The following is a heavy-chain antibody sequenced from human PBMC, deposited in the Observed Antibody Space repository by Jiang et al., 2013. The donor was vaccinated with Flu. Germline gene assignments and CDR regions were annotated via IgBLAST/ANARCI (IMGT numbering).Heavy chain of an antibody. V-gene: IGHV1-46*01. CDR2: INPSGGST. CDR1: GYTFTSYY. Sequence: GAEVKKPGASVKVSCKASGYTFTSYYMHWVRQAPGQGLEWMGIINPSGGSTSYAQKFQGRVTMTRDTSTSTVYMELSSLRSEDTAVYYCAREIAVAGFPYYGMDVWGKGPRSPSPQ. J-gene: IGHJ6*04. CDR3: AREIAVAGFPYYGMDV. D-gene: IGHD6-19*01.